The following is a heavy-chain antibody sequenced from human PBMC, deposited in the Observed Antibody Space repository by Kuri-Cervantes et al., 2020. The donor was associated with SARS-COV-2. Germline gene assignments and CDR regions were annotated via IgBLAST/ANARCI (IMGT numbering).Heavy chain of an antibody. V-gene: IGHV3-73*01. D-gene: IGHD3-22*01. J-gene: IGHJ4*02. Sequence: GESLKISCAASGFTFSGSAMNWVRQASGKGLEWVGRIRSKANSYATAYAASVKGRFTISRDDSKNTAYLQMNSLKTEDTAVYYCTLDYYDSSGYFLFDYWGQGTPVTVSS. CDR2: IRSKANSYAT. CDR3: TLDYYDSSGYFLFDY. CDR1: GFTFSGSA.